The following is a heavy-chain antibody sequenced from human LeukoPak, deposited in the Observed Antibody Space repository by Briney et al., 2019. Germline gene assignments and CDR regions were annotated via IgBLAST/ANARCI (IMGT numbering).Heavy chain of an antibody. Sequence: PGVSLRLSCAASGFSFNKYGMHWVRQAPGKGLEWGAFKRNDSSREYYRESVKGRFTISRDNAKDTVYLQMNSLREDETAVYYCAKDVLVVGGEDYHYGMDVWGQGTTVIVSS. V-gene: IGHV3-30*02. CDR2: KRNDSSRE. D-gene: IGHD1-26*01. CDR1: GFSFNKYG. J-gene: IGHJ6*02. CDR3: AKDVLVVGGEDYHYGMDV.